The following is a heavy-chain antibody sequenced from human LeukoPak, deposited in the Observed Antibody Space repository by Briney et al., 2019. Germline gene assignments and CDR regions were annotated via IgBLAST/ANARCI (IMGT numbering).Heavy chain of an antibody. Sequence: PSETLSLTCTVSGGSIRSYYWSWIRQPPGKGLEWIGYIYYSGSTDYNPSLKSRVTISVATSKNQLSLKVSSVTAADTAVYYCARGYYDSSGQYYRGIFDYWGQGTLVTVSS. J-gene: IGHJ4*02. V-gene: IGHV4-59*01. CDR3: ARGYYDSSGQYYRGIFDY. CDR2: IYYSGST. D-gene: IGHD3-22*01. CDR1: GGSIRSYY.